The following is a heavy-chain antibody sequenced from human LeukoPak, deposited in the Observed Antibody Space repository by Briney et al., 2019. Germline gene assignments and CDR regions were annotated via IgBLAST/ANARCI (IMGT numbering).Heavy chain of an antibody. Sequence: GGSLRLSCAASGFTFDDYGMSWVRQAPGKGLEWVSGINWSGGSTGYADSVKGRFTISRDNAKNSLYLQMNSLRAEDTALYYCARVVGYCSSTSCYWDYWGQGTLVTVSS. CDR3: ARVVGYCSSTSCYWDY. D-gene: IGHD2-2*01. J-gene: IGHJ4*02. V-gene: IGHV3-20*04. CDR1: GFTFDDYG. CDR2: INWSGGST.